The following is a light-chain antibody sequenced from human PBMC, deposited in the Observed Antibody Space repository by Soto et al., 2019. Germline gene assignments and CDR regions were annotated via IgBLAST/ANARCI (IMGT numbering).Light chain of an antibody. Sequence: QSVLTQPPSVSAAPGQKVTISCSGSSSNIGGNSVSWYQQLPGTAPKLLIYDDNKRPSGIPDRCSGSKSGTSATLGITGFQTGDEADYYCGSWDSSLSACVFGTGTKVTVL. V-gene: IGLV1-51*01. CDR1: SSNIGGNS. CDR3: GSWDSSLSACV. J-gene: IGLJ1*01. CDR2: DDN.